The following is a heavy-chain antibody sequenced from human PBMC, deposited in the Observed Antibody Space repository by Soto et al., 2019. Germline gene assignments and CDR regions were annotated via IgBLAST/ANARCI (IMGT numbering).Heavy chain of an antibody. CDR3: ARAGDYIWGSYRYTQREELDY. D-gene: IGHD3-16*02. V-gene: IGHV3-48*01. CDR2: ISSSSSTI. J-gene: IGHJ4*02. Sequence: PGGSLRLSCAASGFTFSSYSMNWVRQAPGKGLEWVSYISSSSSTIYYAESVKGRFTISRDNAKNSLYLQMNSLRAEDTAVYYCARAGDYIWGSYRYTQREELDYWGQGTLVTVSS. CDR1: GFTFSSYS.